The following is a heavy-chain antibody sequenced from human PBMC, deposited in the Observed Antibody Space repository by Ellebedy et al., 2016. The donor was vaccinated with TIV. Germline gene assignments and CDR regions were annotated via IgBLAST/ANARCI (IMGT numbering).Heavy chain of an antibody. V-gene: IGHV4-39*01. D-gene: IGHD2-15*01. CDR3: ARHKTSRAYCSGGSCYSLDY. Sequence: MPSETLSLTCTVSGGSISSSSYYWGWIRQPPGKGLEWIGSIYYSGSTYYNPSLKSRVTISVDTSKNQFSLKLSSVTAADTAVYYCARHKTSRAYCSGGSCYSLDYWGQGTLVTVSS. CDR1: GGSISSSSYY. J-gene: IGHJ4*02. CDR2: IYYSGST.